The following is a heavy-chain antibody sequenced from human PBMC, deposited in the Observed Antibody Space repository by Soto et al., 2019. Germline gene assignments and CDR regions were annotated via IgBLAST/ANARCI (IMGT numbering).Heavy chain of an antibody. D-gene: IGHD2-2*01. Sequence: LSLTCAVYVGSFSGYYWSWIRQPPGKGLEWIGEINHSGSTNYNPSLKSRVTISVDTSKNQFSLNLSSVTAADTAVYYCASSEAARPPYFDYWGQGTLVTVSS. CDR1: VGSFSGYY. J-gene: IGHJ4*02. CDR3: ASSEAARPPYFDY. V-gene: IGHV4-34*01. CDR2: INHSGST.